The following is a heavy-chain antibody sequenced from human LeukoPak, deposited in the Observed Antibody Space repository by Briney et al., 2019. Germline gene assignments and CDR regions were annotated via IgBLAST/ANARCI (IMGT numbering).Heavy chain of an antibody. D-gene: IGHD6-13*01. CDR3: ARALAAAGSYNWFDP. Sequence: SETLSLTCTVSGGSISSYYWSWLRQPPEKGLEWIGYIYYSGSTNYNPSLKSRVTISVDTSKNQFSLKLSSVTAADTAVYYCARALAAAGSYNWFDPWGQGTLVTVSS. CDR1: GGSISSYY. V-gene: IGHV4-59*01. J-gene: IGHJ5*02. CDR2: IYYSGST.